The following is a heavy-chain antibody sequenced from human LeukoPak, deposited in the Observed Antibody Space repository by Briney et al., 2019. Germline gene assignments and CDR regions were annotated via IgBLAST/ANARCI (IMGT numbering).Heavy chain of an antibody. CDR1: GGSFSGYY. CDR2: INHRGST. J-gene: IGHJ4*02. V-gene: IGHV4-34*01. CDR3: ASPPNPPFDY. Sequence: SETLSLTCAVYGGSFSGYYWTWIRQPPGKGLEWIGEINHRGSTNYNPSLKSRVTISVDTSKNQFSLRLSSVTAADTAVYYCASPPNPPFDYWGQGTLVTVSS.